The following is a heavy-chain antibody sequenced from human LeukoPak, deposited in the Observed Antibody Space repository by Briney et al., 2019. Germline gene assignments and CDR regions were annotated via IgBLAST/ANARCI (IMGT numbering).Heavy chain of an antibody. V-gene: IGHV1-18*01. D-gene: IGHD4-11*01. CDR1: GYTFTSYG. J-gene: IGHJ5*02. CDR2: ISAYNGNT. CDR3: ARDYGRDSNYWFDP. Sequence: ASVKVSCKASGYTFTSYGTSWVRRAPGQGLEWMGWISAYNGNTNYAQKLQGRVTMTTDTSTSTAYMELRSLRSDDTAVYYCARDYGRDSNYWFDPWGQGTLVTVSS.